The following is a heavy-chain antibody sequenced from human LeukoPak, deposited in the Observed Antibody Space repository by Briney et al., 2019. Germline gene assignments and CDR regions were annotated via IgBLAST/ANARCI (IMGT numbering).Heavy chain of an antibody. CDR1: GFTFSSYA. CDR3: AKVASADAQARLNY. CDR2: ISGSGGGT. V-gene: IGHV3-23*01. D-gene: IGHD6-19*01. J-gene: IGHJ4*02. Sequence: GGSLRLSCAASGFTFSSYAMSWVRQAPGKGLEWVSAISGSGGGTYYADSVKDRFTISRDYSNNTLYLQMNSLRADDTAVYYCAKVASADAQARLNYWGQGTLVTVS.